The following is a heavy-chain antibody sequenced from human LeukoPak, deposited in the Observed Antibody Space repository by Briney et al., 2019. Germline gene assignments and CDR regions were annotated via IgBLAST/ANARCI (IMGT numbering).Heavy chain of an antibody. D-gene: IGHD3-16*02. CDR2: IYYSGST. CDR1: GGSISSSSYY. J-gene: IGHJ4*02. V-gene: IGHV4-39*07. Sequence: SETLSLTCTVSGGSISSSSYYWGWIRQPPGKGLEWIGSIYYSGSTYYNPSLKSRVTISVDTSKNQFSLKLSSVTAADTAVYYCARDVHYDYVWGSYRPRPDFDYWGQGTLVTVSS. CDR3: ARDVHYDYVWGSYRPRPDFDY.